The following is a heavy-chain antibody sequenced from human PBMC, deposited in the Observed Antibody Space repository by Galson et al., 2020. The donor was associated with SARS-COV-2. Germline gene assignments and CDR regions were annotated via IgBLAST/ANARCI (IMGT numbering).Heavy chain of an antibody. CDR2: ISYDGSNK. D-gene: IGHD4-17*01. Sequence: GESLKISCAASGFTFSSYGMHWVRQAPGKGLEWVAVISYDGSNKYYADSVKGRFTISRDNSKNTLYLQMNSLRAEDTAVYYCARDGPLDYGDPWQYYYYGMDVWGQGTTVTVSS. CDR3: ARDGPLDYGDPWQYYYYGMDV. V-gene: IGHV3-30*03. J-gene: IGHJ6*02. CDR1: GFTFSSYG.